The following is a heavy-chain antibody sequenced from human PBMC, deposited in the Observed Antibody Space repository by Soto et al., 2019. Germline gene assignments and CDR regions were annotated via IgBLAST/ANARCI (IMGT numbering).Heavy chain of an antibody. CDR1: GGSISSYY. CDR3: ARGITMVRGRGFAYYYMDV. J-gene: IGHJ6*03. D-gene: IGHD3-10*01. Sequence: QVQLQESGPGLVKPSETLSLTCTVSGGSISSYYWSWIRQPPGKGLEWIGYIYYSGSTNYNPSLKSRVTISVDTSKNQVSLKLSSVTAADTAVYYCARGITMVRGRGFAYYYMDVWGKGTTVTVSS. V-gene: IGHV4-59*01. CDR2: IYYSGST.